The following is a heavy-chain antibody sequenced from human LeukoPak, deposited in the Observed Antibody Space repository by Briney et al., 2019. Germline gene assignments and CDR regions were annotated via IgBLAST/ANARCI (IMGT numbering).Heavy chain of an antibody. CDR2: IYYSGST. J-gene: IGHJ4*02. CDR1: GGSISSASYC. CDR3: ARHVGGADAVAGTFPFDY. Sequence: SETLSLTCAVSGGSISSASYCWTWIRQPAGKGLEWIGYIYYSGSTNYNPSLKSRVTISVDTSKNQFSLKLSSVTAADTAVYYCARHVGGADAVAGTFPFDYWGQGTLVTVSS. V-gene: IGHV4-61*10. D-gene: IGHD6-19*01.